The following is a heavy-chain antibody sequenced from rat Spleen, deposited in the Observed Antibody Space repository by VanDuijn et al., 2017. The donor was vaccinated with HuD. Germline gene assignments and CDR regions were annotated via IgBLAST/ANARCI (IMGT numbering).Heavy chain of an antibody. D-gene: IGHD1-11*01. J-gene: IGHJ2*01. CDR3: VKDREGGYAFDY. Sequence: DSVKGRFTISRDNEENTVYLQMNSLRSEDTATYYCVKDREGGYAFDYWGQGVMVTVSS. V-gene: IGHV5-58*01.